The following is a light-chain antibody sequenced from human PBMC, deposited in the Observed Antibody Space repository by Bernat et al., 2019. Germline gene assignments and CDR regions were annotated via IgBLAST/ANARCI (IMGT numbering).Light chain of an antibody. CDR2: ADT. CDR1: SSDVGSFDL. V-gene: IGLV2-23*01. CDR3: CSYGGSSTWV. Sequence: QSALTQPASVSGSPGQSITISCTGTSSDVGSFDLVSWYQQHPGKAPKLLIYADTKRPSGVSTRFSGSKSANTASLTISGLQADDEADYYFCSYGGSSTWVFGGGTKLTVL. J-gene: IGLJ3*02.